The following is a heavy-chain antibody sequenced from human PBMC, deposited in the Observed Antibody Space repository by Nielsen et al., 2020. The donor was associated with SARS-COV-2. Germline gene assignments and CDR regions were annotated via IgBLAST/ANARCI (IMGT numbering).Heavy chain of an antibody. Sequence: SETLSLTCAVSGGSISSGGYSWSWIRQPPGKGLEWIGYIYHSGRTYYNPSLKSRVTISVDRSKNQFSLKLSSVTAADTAVYYCARGERITFGGADDAFDIWGQGTMVTASS. J-gene: IGHJ3*02. D-gene: IGHD3-16*01. CDR2: IYHSGRT. V-gene: IGHV4-30-2*01. CDR3: ARGERITFGGADDAFDI. CDR1: GGSISSGGYS.